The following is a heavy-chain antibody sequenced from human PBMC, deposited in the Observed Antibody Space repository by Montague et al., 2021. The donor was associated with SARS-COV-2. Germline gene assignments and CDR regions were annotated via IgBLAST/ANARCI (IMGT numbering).Heavy chain of an antibody. D-gene: IGHD3-16*01. CDR3: ARLILVTPGGLSVSQYLDY. Sequence: SETLSLTCAVSGDSINNNNWWSWVRQSPGKGLEWIGEIYQTGATNYNPSLKSRVTMSLDKSNNRFSLILTSVTAADTAVYYCARLILVTPGGLSVSQYLDYWGRGTPVTVSS. CDR2: IYQTGAT. V-gene: IGHV4-4*02. CDR1: GDSINNNNW. J-gene: IGHJ4*02.